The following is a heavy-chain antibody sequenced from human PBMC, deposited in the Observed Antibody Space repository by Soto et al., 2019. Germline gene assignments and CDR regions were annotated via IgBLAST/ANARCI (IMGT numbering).Heavy chain of an antibody. D-gene: IGHD3-10*01. CDR2: ISAYNGNT. CDR3: ARDLSSGSYSVMAS. V-gene: IGHV1-18*01. CDR1: GYTFTSYG. J-gene: IGHJ4*02. Sequence: ASVKVSCKASGYTFTSYGISWVRQAPGQGLEWMGWISAYNGNTNYAQKLQGRVTMTTDTSTSTAYMELRSLRSDDTAVYYCARDLSSGSYSVMASWGQGTLVTVSS.